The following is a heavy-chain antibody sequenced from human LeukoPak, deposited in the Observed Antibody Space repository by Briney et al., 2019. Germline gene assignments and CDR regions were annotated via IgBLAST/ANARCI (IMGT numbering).Heavy chain of an antibody. CDR3: ARGFDWLLSSYFDC. CDR1: GGSVSSGSYY. CDR2: ISYSGST. Sequence: SETLSLTCTVSGGSVSSGSYYRSWIRQPPGKGLEWIGYISYSGSTNYNPSLKSRVTISVDTSKNQFSLKLSSVTAADTAVYYCARGFDWLLSSYFDCWGQGTLVTVSS. J-gene: IGHJ4*02. D-gene: IGHD3-9*01. V-gene: IGHV4-61*01.